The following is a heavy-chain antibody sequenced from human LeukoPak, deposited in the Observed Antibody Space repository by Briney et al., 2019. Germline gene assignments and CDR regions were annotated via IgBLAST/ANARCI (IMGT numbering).Heavy chain of an antibody. CDR2: ISSSSSTI. J-gene: IGHJ4*02. CDR1: GFTFSSYS. CDR3: ARDLTAVAFDY. Sequence: GGSLRLSCAASGFTFSSYSMNWVRQAQGKGRGWVSYISSSSSTIYYADSVKGRFTISRDNAKNSLYLQTNSLRDEDTAVYYCARDLTAVAFDYWGQGTLVTVSS. V-gene: IGHV3-48*02. D-gene: IGHD6-19*01.